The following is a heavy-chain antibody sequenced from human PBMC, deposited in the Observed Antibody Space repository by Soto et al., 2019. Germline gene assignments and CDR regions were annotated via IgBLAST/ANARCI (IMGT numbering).Heavy chain of an antibody. D-gene: IGHD3-22*01. Sequence: VGPLRLPYAASGFTIRNPCVHWVRQTTGKGKEWVGRVKRKTHGGTTDFAAPVKGRFAISRDDSKNVVYLEMNSLKTEDTAIYYCTTDSYITSIIVRFDYWCHGTLVSVS. V-gene: IGHV3-15*07. CDR2: VKRKTHGGTT. CDR1: GFTIRNPC. J-gene: IGHJ4*01. CDR3: TTDSYITSIIVRFDY.